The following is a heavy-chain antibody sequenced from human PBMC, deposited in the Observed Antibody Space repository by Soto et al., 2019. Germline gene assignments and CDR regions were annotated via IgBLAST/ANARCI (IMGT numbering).Heavy chain of an antibody. CDR3: ARAGGLGAVAVDY. Sequence: QLQLQESGSGLVKPSQTLSLTCAVSGGSISSGGYSWSWIRQPPGKGLEWIGYIYHSGSTYYNPSRQSRVTISVDRSKNQFSLKLSSVTAADTAVYSCARAGGLGAVAVDYWGQGTLVTVSS. D-gene: IGHD6-19*01. V-gene: IGHV4-30-2*01. CDR1: GGSISSGGYS. J-gene: IGHJ4*02. CDR2: IYHSGST.